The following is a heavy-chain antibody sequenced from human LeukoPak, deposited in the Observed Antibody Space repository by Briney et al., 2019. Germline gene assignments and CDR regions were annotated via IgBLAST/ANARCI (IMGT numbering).Heavy chain of an antibody. CDR1: GFTFSSYA. J-gene: IGHJ4*02. Sequence: PGGSLRLSCAASGFTFSSYAMSWVRQAPEKGLEWVSAISGSGDTAYYADSVKGRFIISRDNSKNMLYLQMNSLRAEDTAVYYCPRKYDSSGYYDYWGQGALVTVSS. CDR2: ISGSGDTA. CDR3: PRKYDSSGYYDY. V-gene: IGHV3-23*01. D-gene: IGHD3-22*01.